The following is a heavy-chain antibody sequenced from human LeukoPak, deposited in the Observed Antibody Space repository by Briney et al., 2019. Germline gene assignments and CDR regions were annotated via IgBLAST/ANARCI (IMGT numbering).Heavy chain of an antibody. Sequence: GESLKISCKGSGYSLTSNWIGWVRQMPGKGLEWMGIIYLGDSDTRYSPSFQGQVTISADKSISTAYLQWSSLKASDTAMYYCARQRCSSTSCYRSYYYYGMDVWGQGTTVTVSS. D-gene: IGHD2-2*01. J-gene: IGHJ6*02. CDR1: GYSLTSNW. CDR3: ARQRCSSTSCYRSYYYYGMDV. V-gene: IGHV5-51*01. CDR2: IYLGDSDT.